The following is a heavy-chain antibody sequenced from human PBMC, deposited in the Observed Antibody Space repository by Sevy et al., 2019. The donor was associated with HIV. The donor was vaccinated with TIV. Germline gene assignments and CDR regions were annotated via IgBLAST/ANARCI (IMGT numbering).Heavy chain of an antibody. CDR2: ISYDGSNK. J-gene: IGHJ4*02. D-gene: IGHD5-18*01. CDR3: ARNLGYSYGYYFDY. V-gene: IGHV3-30-3*01. CDR1: GFTFSSYA. Sequence: SCAASGFTFSSYAMHWVRQAPGKGLEWVAVISYDGSNKYYADSVKGRFTISRDNSKNMLYLQMNSLRAEDTAVYYCARNLGYSYGYYFDYWGQGTLVTVSS.